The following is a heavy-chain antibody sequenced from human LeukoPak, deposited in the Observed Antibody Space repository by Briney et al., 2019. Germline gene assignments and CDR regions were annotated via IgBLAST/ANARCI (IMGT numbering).Heavy chain of an antibody. Sequence: ASVKVSCKASGYTFTGNYMHWVRQAPGQRLEWMGWINPNTGGTAYAQKFQGRVTMTRDTSLITAYMELSRLNFDDTAVYFCAREDRSSSILEDAFDIWGQGTMVTVSS. CDR2: INPNTGGT. CDR3: AREDRSSSILEDAFDI. D-gene: IGHD6-6*01. V-gene: IGHV1-2*02. J-gene: IGHJ3*02. CDR1: GYTFTGNY.